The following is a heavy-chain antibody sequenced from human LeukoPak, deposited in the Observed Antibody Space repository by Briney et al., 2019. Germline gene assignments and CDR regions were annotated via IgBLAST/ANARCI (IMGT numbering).Heavy chain of an antibody. CDR3: ARVVHYYGSGSGDY. V-gene: IGHV4-34*01. CDR2: INHSGST. D-gene: IGHD3-10*01. CDR1: GGSFSGYY. Sequence: SETLSLTCAVYGGSFSGYYWSWIRQPPGKGLEWIGEINHSGSTNYNPSLKSRVTISVDTSKNQFSLKLSSVTAADTGVYYCARVVHYYGSGSGDYWGQGTLVTVSS. J-gene: IGHJ4*02.